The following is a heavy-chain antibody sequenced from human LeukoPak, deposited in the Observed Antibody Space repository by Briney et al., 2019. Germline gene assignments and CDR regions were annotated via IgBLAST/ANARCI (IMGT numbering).Heavy chain of an antibody. V-gene: IGHV4-59*08. Sequence: SETLSLTCTVSGGSISSYYWSWIRQPPGKGLEWIGYIYYSGSTNYNPSLKSRVTISVDTSKNQFSLKLSSVTAADTAVYYCASRHITIFGVVTFDIWGQGTMVTVSS. CDR3: ASRHITIFGVVTFDI. CDR1: GGSISSYY. D-gene: IGHD3-3*01. CDR2: IYYSGST. J-gene: IGHJ3*02.